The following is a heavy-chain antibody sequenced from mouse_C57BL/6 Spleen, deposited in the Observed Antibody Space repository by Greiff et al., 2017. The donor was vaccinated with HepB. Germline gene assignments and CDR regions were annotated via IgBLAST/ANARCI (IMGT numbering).Heavy chain of an antibody. CDR2: IYPGDGDT. CDR3: AYYGSSAWFAY. D-gene: IGHD1-1*01. CDR1: GYAFSSSW. V-gene: IGHV1-82*01. J-gene: IGHJ3*01. Sequence: VQVVESGPELVKPGASVKISCKASGYAFSSSWMNWVKQRPGKGLEWIGRIYPGDGDTNYNGKFKGKATLTADKSSSTAYMQLSSLTSEDSAVYFCAYYGSSAWFAYWGQGTLVTVSA.